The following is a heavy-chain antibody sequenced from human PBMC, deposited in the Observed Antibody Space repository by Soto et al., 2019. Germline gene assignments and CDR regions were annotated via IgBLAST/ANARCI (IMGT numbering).Heavy chain of an antibody. CDR1: GFTFSSYE. Sequence: QAGGSLTLSCAASGFTFSSYEMNWVRQAPGKGLEWVSYISSSGSTIYYADSVKGRFTISRDNAKNSLYLQMNSLRAEDTAVYYCASGRSGYFHYYYGMDVWGQGTTVTVSS. V-gene: IGHV3-48*03. D-gene: IGHD3-22*01. CDR3: ASGRSGYFHYYYGMDV. CDR2: ISSSGSTI. J-gene: IGHJ6*02.